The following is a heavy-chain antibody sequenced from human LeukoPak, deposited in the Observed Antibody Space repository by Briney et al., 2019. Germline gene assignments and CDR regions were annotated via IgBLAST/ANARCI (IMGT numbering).Heavy chain of an antibody. J-gene: IGHJ4*02. V-gene: IGHV3-30*02. Sequence: GGSLRLSCAASGFTFSSYGMHWVRQAPGKGLEWVAFIRYDGSNKYYADSVKGRFTISRDNAKNTLYLQMNSLRSEDTAVYYCARDQDSSGYYYTQPYFDYWGQGALVTVSS. CDR3: ARDQDSSGYYYTQPYFDY. D-gene: IGHD3-22*01. CDR1: GFTFSSYG. CDR2: IRYDGSNK.